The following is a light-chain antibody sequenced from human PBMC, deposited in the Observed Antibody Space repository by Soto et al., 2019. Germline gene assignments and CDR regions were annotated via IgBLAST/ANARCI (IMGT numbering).Light chain of an antibody. CDR3: QHYKNWPSIT. Sequence: EVILTQSPATLSLSPGERATLSCRASQSVDRSLGWYQEKPGQAPRLLIYGASHRAPGIPARFSGSGSGTDFTLNIDSVEADDFAVYYCQHYKNWPSITFGQGTRLDIK. CDR1: QSVDRS. J-gene: IGKJ5*01. V-gene: IGKV3-11*01. CDR2: GAS.